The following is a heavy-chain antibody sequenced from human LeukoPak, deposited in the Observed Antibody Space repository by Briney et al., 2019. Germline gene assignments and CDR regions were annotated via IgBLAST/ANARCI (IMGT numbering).Heavy chain of an antibody. CDR3: ARGESSGSD. CDR2: IYYSGSGRT. V-gene: IGHV4-61*01. Sequence: SGTLSLTCAVSGGSISSSYYWSWIRQPPGKGLEWIGYIYYSGSGRTKYSPSPKSRVTISVDTSKSQFSLKLSCVTAAETAVYYCARGESSGSDWGQRTLVTVSS. J-gene: IGHJ4*02. CDR1: GGSISSSYY. D-gene: IGHD1-1*01.